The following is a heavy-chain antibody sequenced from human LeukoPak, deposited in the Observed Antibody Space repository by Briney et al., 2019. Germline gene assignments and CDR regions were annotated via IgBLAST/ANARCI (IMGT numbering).Heavy chain of an antibody. CDR3: ARGIKYYYDSSGYYYVDY. J-gene: IGHJ4*02. Sequence: PGGSLRLSCAASGFTFSSYEMNWIRQAPGKGLEWVSYISSGGSTIYYADSVKGRFTISRDNAKNSLYLQMNSLRAEDTAVYYCARGIKYYYDSSGYYYVDYWGQGTLVTVSS. CDR2: ISSGGSTI. V-gene: IGHV3-48*03. CDR1: GFTFSSYE. D-gene: IGHD3-22*01.